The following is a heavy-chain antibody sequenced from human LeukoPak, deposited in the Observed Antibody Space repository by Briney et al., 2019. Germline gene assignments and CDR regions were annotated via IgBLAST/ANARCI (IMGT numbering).Heavy chain of an antibody. D-gene: IGHD3-10*01. J-gene: IGHJ4*02. CDR1: GFTFSSYW. CDR2: IKQDGSEK. V-gene: IGHV3-7*01. CDR3: AKGSPAYYYGSGSYYNTQDFDY. Sequence: PGGSLRLSCAASGFTFSSYWMSWVRQAPGKGLEWVANIKQDGSEKHYVDSVKGRFTISRDNAKNSLYLQMNSLRAEDTAVYYCAKGSPAYYYGSGSYYNTQDFDYWGQGTLVTVS.